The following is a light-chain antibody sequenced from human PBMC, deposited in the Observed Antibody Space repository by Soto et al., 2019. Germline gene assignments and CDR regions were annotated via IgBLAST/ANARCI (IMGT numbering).Light chain of an antibody. Sequence: IVLTQSPSILSLSPGERATLSCRASQSVSSSYLAWYQQKPGQAPRLLIYGASSRATGIPDRFSGSGSGTDFTLTISRLEPEDFAVYYCQQYGSSITFGQGTRLEIK. CDR2: GAS. J-gene: IGKJ5*01. CDR3: QQYGSSIT. CDR1: QSVSSSY. V-gene: IGKV3-20*01.